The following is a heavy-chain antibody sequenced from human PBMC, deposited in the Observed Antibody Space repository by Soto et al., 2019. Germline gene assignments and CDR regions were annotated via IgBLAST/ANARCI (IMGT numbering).Heavy chain of an antibody. CDR1: GGTFSTYT. CDR3: AGDPDSHYNDSHASSYP. J-gene: IGHJ5*02. CDR2: IIPIIGLI. D-gene: IGHD4-4*01. V-gene: IGHV1-69*08. Sequence: QVQLVQSGAEVKKPGSSVKVSCKASGGTFSTYTITWVRQAPGQGLEWMGRIIPIIGLINYAQKFQGRVTISADXFXGPXYRELTGLRSDDTAVYYCAGDPDSHYNDSHASSYPWGQGTLVTVSS.